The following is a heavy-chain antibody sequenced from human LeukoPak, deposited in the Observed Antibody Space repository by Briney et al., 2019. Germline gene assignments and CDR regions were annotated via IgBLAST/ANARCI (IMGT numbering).Heavy chain of an antibody. Sequence: PSETLSLTCAVYGGSFSGYHWSWIRQPPGKGLEWIGEINHSGSTNYNPSLKSRVTISVDTSKNQFSLKLSSVTAADTAVYYCARGSGSSWYRGGWFDPWGQGTLVTVSS. D-gene: IGHD6-13*01. J-gene: IGHJ5*02. CDR3: ARGSGSSWYRGGWFDP. CDR1: GGSFSGYH. V-gene: IGHV4-34*01. CDR2: INHSGST.